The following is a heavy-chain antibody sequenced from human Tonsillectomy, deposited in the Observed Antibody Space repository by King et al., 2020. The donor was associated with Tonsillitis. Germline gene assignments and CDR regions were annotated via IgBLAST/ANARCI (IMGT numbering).Heavy chain of an antibody. V-gene: IGHV4-38-2*02. CDR2: IYRSGTT. D-gene: IGHD4-17*01. CDR3: ARDNEDYGDHEHAFDI. J-gene: IGHJ3*02. Sequence: VQLQESGPGLVKPSETLSLTCAVSDYSISGGYYWGWIRQPPGKGLEWIGSIYRSGTTYYNPSLKSRVTISIDTSMNQFSLKLRSVTAADTAVYYCARDNEDYGDHEHAFDIWGQGTMVTVSS. CDR1: DYSISGGYY.